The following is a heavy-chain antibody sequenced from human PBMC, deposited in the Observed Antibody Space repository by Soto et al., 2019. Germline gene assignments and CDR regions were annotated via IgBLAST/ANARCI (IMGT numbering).Heavy chain of an antibody. CDR1: GFTFSSYA. D-gene: IGHD7-27*01. Sequence: GGSLRLSCAASGFTFSSYAMSWVRQAPGKGLEWVSAISGSGGSTYSADSVKGRFTIYRDKSKNTLYLQMNSRRAEDTAVYYCAKATGDEGHDAFDIWGQGTMVTVSS. CDR2: ISGSGGST. J-gene: IGHJ3*02. CDR3: AKATGDEGHDAFDI. V-gene: IGHV3-23*01.